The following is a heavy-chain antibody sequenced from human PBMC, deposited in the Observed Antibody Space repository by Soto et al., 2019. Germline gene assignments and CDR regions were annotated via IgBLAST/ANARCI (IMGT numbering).Heavy chain of an antibody. D-gene: IGHD6-13*01. CDR1: GFTFSSYA. Sequence: GGSLRLSCAASGFTFSSYAMSWVRQAPGNGLEWVSAISGSGGSTYYADSVKGRFTISRDNSKNTLYLQMNSLRAEDTAVYYCAKGNRGIAAAGDYYGMDVWGQGXTVTVYS. CDR2: ISGSGGST. J-gene: IGHJ6*02. CDR3: AKGNRGIAAAGDYYGMDV. V-gene: IGHV3-23*01.